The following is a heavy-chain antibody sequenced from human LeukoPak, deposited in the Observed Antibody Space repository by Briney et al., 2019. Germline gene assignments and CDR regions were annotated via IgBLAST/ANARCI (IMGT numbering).Heavy chain of an antibody. CDR3: ARARQWLTTE. J-gene: IGHJ4*02. D-gene: IGHD6-19*01. CDR1: GFTFSSYA. Sequence: QPGGSLRLSCAASGFTFSSYAMHWVRQAPGKGLEWVAVISYDGGNRYYADSVKGRFTISRDDSKNTLYLQMNSLRAEVTAVYYCARARQWLTTEWGQGTLVTVSS. V-gene: IGHV3-30*14. CDR2: ISYDGGNR.